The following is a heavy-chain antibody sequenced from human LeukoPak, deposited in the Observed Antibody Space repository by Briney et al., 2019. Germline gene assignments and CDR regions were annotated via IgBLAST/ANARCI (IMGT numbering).Heavy chain of an antibody. CDR3: ARNQQLGGHSYYYYGMDV. J-gene: IGHJ6*02. Sequence: GGSLRLSCAASGFTFSSYSMNWVRQAPGKGLEWVSSISSSSSYIYYADSVKGRFTISRDNAKNSLYLQMNSLRADDTAIYYCARNQQLGGHSYYYYGMDVWGQGTTVTVSS. V-gene: IGHV3-21*04. CDR2: ISSSSSYI. D-gene: IGHD3-16*01. CDR1: GFTFSSYS.